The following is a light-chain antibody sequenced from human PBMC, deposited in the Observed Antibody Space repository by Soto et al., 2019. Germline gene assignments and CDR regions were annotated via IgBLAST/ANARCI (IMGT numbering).Light chain of an antibody. V-gene: IGLV1-44*01. CDR1: SSNIGSNT. CDR3: AAWDDSLNGLV. Sequence: QSVLTQSPSASGTPGQRVTISCSGSSSNIGSNTVSWYQQLPGTAPKLLIYSSNQRPSGVPDRFSGSKSGTSASLAVSGLQSEDEADYYCAAWDDSLNGLVFGGGTKLTVL. J-gene: IGLJ2*01. CDR2: SSN.